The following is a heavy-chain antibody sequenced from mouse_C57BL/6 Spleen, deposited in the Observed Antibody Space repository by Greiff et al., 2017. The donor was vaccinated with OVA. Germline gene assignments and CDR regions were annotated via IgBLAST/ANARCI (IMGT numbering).Heavy chain of an antibody. V-gene: IGHV3-6*01. Sequence: EVQLVESGPGLVKPSQSLSLTCSVTGYSITSGYYWNWIRQFPGNKLEWMGYISYDGSNNYNPSLKNRISITRDTSKNQFFLKLNSVTTEDTATYYCARRDYDGDDYWGQGTTLTVSS. CDR1: GYSITSGYY. CDR3: ARRDYDGDDY. CDR2: ISYDGSN. D-gene: IGHD2-4*01. J-gene: IGHJ2*01.